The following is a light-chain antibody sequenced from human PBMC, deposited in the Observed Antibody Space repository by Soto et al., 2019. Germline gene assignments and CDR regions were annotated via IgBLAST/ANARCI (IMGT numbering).Light chain of an antibody. CDR2: EVS. V-gene: IGLV2-14*01. Sequence: QSLLTQPASVSGSPGQSITISCTGTSSDVGGYNYVSWYQQHPGKAPKLMIYEVSNRPSGVSNRFSGSKSGNTASLTISGLQAEDEADYYCSSYTSSSPLYVFGTGTKVTVL. CDR1: SSDVGGYNY. J-gene: IGLJ1*01. CDR3: SSYTSSSPLYV.